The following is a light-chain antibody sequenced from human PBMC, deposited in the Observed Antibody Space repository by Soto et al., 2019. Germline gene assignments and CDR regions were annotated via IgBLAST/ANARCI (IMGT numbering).Light chain of an antibody. CDR3: GTWDSSLSGGV. CDR1: SSNIGNDY. J-gene: IGLJ3*02. CDR2: DNN. V-gene: IGLV1-51*01. Sequence: QSVLTQPPSVSAAPGQKVTISCSGSSSNIGNDYVSWYQQVPGTAPKLLIYDNNQRPSGIPDRFSGSKSGTSATLAITGLQTGDEADYYCGTWDSSLSGGVFGGGTKLTVL.